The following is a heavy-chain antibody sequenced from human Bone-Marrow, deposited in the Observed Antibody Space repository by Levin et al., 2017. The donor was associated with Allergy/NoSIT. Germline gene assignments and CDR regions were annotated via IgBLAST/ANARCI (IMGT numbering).Heavy chain of an antibody. J-gene: IGHJ3*02. CDR3: AKQASSSWRSAFDS. D-gene: IGHD6-13*01. CDR2: ISGSGGST. V-gene: IGHV3-23*01. CDR1: GFTFSSYA. Sequence: GESLKISCAASGFTFSSYAMSWVRQAPGKGLEWVSAISGSGGSTYYADSVKGRFTISRDNSKNTLYLQMNSLRAEDTAVYYCAKQASSSWRSAFDSWGQGTMVTVSS.